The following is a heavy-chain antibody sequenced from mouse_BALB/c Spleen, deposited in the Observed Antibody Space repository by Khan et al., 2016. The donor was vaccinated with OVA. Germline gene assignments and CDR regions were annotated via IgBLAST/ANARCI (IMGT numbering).Heavy chain of an antibody. CDR3: AGGNYYGYYCDY. V-gene: IGHV3-2*02. CDR1: GYSITSGYT. Sequence: QLEESGPGLVKPSQSLSLTCTVTGYSITSGYTWNWIRQFPGNKLEWMGYISYSGVTSYTPSLKSRISITRDTSKNQFFLQLNSVTTEDTATYYCAGGNYYGYYCDYWGQGTTLTVSS. D-gene: IGHD1-1*01. CDR2: ISYSGVT. J-gene: IGHJ2*01.